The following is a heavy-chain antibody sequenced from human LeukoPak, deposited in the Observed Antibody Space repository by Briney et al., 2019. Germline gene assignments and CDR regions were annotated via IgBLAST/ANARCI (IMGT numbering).Heavy chain of an antibody. CDR3: ARVGFWSGYRIDY. D-gene: IGHD3-3*01. CDR1: GGSFSGCY. CDR2: INHSGST. Sequence: PSETLSLTCAVYGGSFSGCYWSWIRQPPGKGLEWIGEINHSGSTNYNPSLKSRVTISVDTSKNQFSLKLSSVTAADTAVYYCARVGFWSGYRIDYWGQGTLVTVSS. V-gene: IGHV4-34*01. J-gene: IGHJ4*02.